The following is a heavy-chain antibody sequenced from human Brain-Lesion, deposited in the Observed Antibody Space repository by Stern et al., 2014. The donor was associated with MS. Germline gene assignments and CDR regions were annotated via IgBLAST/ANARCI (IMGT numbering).Heavy chain of an antibody. J-gene: IGHJ4*02. V-gene: IGHV4-4*02. D-gene: IGHD6-13*01. CDR2: SDHSGST. CDR1: GGSISSSNW. Sequence: QVQLQESGPGLVKPSGTLSLTCAVSGGSISSSNWWSWVRQSPGKGLEWIGESDHSGSTIYNPSLKSRVTVSVEKSKNRFSLNTRSVTAADTAVYFCARFPASRPHVFDSWGQGTLVTVSS. CDR3: ARFPASRPHVFDS.